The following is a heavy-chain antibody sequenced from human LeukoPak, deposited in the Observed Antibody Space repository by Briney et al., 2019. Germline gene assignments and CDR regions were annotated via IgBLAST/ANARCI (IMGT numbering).Heavy chain of an antibody. CDR2: INPNSGGT. V-gene: IGHV1-2*02. Sequence: ASVKVSCKASGYTFTGYYMHWVRQAPGQGLEWMGWINPNSGGTNYAQKFQGRVTMTRDTSISTAYMELSRLRSDDTAVYYCARDQTPQYDFCSGYFVSDFDYWGQGTLVTVSS. D-gene: IGHD3-3*01. J-gene: IGHJ4*02. CDR1: GYTFTGYY. CDR3: ARDQTPQYDFCSGYFVSDFDY.